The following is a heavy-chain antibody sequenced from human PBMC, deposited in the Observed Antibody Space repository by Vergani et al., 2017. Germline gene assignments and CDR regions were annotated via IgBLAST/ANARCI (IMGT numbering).Heavy chain of an antibody. J-gene: IGHJ4*02. CDR3: ARPHGDILPPDPRRLDY. Sequence: QVQLVQSGAEVKKPGASVKVSCKASGYTFTGYYMHWVRQAPGQGLEWMGWINPNSGGTNYAQKFQGRVTMTRDTSISTAYMELSRLRSDHTAVYYCARPHGDILPPDPRRLDYWGQGTLVTVSS. V-gene: IGHV1-2*02. CDR2: INPNSGGT. CDR1: GYTFTGYY.